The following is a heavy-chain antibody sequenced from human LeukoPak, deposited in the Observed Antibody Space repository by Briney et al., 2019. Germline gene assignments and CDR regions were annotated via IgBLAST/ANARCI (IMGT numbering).Heavy chain of an antibody. Sequence: GGSLRLSCTASGFTFGDYAMSWVRQAPGKGLEWVGFIRSKAYGGTTEYAASVKGRFTISRDDSRSIAYLQMNSLKTEDTAVYYCTRAVGGDYGDYWGQGTLVTVSS. V-gene: IGHV3-49*04. J-gene: IGHJ4*02. D-gene: IGHD4-17*01. CDR2: IRSKAYGGTT. CDR3: TRAVGGDYGDY. CDR1: GFTFGDYA.